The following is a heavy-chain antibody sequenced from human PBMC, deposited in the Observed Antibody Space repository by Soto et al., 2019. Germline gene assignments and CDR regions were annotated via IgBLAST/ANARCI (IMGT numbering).Heavy chain of an antibody. V-gene: IGHV3-21*01. CDR3: AIEETAWPLAYGLDV. CDR1: GFTFSTYS. CDR2: IGTRRDI. J-gene: IGHJ6*01. D-gene: IGHD2-21*02. Sequence: GESLKISLVASGFTFSTYSMNWLRQDLGKGLEWVSTIGTRRDIYYAESVKGRFTISRDNAKNSLSLQMNSLRVEDTAVYYCAIEETAWPLAYGLDVCGQGTTVTVSS.